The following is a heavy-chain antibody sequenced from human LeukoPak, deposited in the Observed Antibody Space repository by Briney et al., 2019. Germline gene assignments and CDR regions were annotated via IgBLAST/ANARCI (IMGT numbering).Heavy chain of an antibody. CDR2: INHSGST. D-gene: IGHD3-10*01. Sequence: SSETLSLTCAVYGGSFSGYYWSWIRQPPGKGLEWIGEINHSGSTNYNPSLKSRVTISVDTSKNQFSLKLSSVTAADTAVYYCASTYPEITMVRGVGYWGQGTLVTVSS. J-gene: IGHJ4*02. CDR3: ASTYPEITMVRGVGY. V-gene: IGHV4-34*01. CDR1: GGSFSGYY.